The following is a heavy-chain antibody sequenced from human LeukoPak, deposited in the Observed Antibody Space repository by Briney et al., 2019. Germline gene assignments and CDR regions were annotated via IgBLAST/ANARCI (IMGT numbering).Heavy chain of an antibody. Sequence: GGSLRLSCAASGFTVSSNYMSWVRQAPGKGLEWVSIIYSDGSTYYADSVKGRFTISRDNSKNSLYLQMNSLRTEDTALYYCAKGVYWFDPWGQGTLVTVSS. CDR2: IYSDGST. V-gene: IGHV3-53*05. J-gene: IGHJ5*02. CDR3: AKGVYWFDP. CDR1: GFTVSSNY.